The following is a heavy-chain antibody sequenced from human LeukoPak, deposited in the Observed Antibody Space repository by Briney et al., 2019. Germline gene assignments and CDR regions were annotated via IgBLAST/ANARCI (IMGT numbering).Heavy chain of an antibody. CDR1: GFTFSSHT. J-gene: IGHJ3*01. CDR2: ISSTSTSI. CDR3: ARGFRAFDF. V-gene: IGHV3-21*01. Sequence: GGSLRLSCAASGFTFSSHTMNWVRQAPGKGLEWVSSISSTSTSIHHADSVKGRFTISRDNTKNSLYLQMDSLRAEDTAVYYCARGFRAFDFWAQGTMVTVSS.